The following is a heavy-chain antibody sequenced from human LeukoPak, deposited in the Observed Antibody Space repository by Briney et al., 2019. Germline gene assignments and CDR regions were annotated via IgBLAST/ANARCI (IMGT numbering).Heavy chain of an antibody. CDR3: ARVYYDILTGYYRYYYYYMDV. V-gene: IGHV3-11*01. CDR2: ISSSGSTI. J-gene: IGHJ6*03. CDR1: GFTFSDYY. D-gene: IGHD3-9*01. Sequence: SGGSLRLSCAASGFTFSDYYMSWIRQAPGKGGEWVSYISSSGSTIYYADSVKGRFTISRDNAKNSLYLQMNSLRAEDTALYYCARVYYDILTGYYRYYYYYMDVWGKGTTVTVSS.